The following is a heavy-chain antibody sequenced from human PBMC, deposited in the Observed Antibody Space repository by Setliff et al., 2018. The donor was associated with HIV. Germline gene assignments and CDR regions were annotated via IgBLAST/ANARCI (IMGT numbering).Heavy chain of an antibody. CDR2: VSPHGGYT. CDR3: ARDPQDTRGWYIYYFDY. CDR1: GFTFTEYH. D-gene: IGHD6-19*01. V-gene: IGHV1-2*02. J-gene: IGHJ4*02. Sequence: ASVKVSCKASGFTFTEYHIHWVRQAPGQGLEWMGWVSPHGGYTSYAKKFQGRITMTTDTSIATAYMELRGLTSDDTAIYYCARDPQDTRGWYIYYFDYWGQGTLVTVSS.